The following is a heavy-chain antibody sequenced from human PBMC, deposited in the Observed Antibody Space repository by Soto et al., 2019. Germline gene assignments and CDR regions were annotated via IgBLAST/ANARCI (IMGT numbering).Heavy chain of an antibody. Sequence: PSETLSLTCTVSGGSISGSSYYWGWICQPPGKGLEWIGSIYYSGSTNYNPSLKSRVTISVDTSKNQFSLKLSSVTAADTAVYYCAGTRGYCSGGSCPTVVDYWGQGTLVTVSS. CDR1: GGSISGSSYY. CDR2: IYYSGST. J-gene: IGHJ4*02. D-gene: IGHD2-15*01. V-gene: IGHV4-39*07. CDR3: AGTRGYCSGGSCPTVVDY.